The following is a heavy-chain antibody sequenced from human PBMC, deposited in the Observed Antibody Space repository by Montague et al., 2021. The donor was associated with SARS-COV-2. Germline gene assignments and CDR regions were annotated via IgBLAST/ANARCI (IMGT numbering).Heavy chain of an antibody. CDR3: ARVRYYGSGNSMGMDV. J-gene: IGHJ6*02. CDR1: GGSFSGYY. D-gene: IGHD3-10*01. Sequence: SETLSLTCTVYGGSFSGYYWSWVRKPPGKGLEWIWEINLSGSTNYNPSLQSRVTISVDTSKNQFSLKLSSVTAADTAVYYCARVRYYGSGNSMGMDVWGQGTTVTVSS. V-gene: IGHV4-34*01. CDR2: INLSGST.